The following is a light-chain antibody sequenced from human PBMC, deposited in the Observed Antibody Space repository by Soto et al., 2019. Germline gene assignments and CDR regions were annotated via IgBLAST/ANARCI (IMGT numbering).Light chain of an antibody. CDR1: QTISSW. Sequence: DIQMTQSPSTLSGPVGDRVTITCRASQTISSWLAWYQQKPGKAPKFLIYAASSLQSGVPSRFSGSGSGTDFTLTINSLQPEDFATYYCQQTYSALTFGPGTKVDIK. CDR2: AAS. J-gene: IGKJ3*01. V-gene: IGKV1-39*01. CDR3: QQTYSALT.